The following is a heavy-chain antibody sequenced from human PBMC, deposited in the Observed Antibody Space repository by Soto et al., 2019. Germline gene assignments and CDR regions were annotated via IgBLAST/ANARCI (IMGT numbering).Heavy chain of an antibody. D-gene: IGHD1-26*01. V-gene: IGHV4-38-2*01. J-gene: IGHJ4*02. CDR2: LYHSGST. CDR3: ARSGSYPIDY. Sequence: KSSETLSLTCAVSGYSISSGYYWGWIRQPPGKGLEWVVSLYHSGSTYYNPSLKSRVTISIDTSKNQSSLKLSSVTAADTAVYYCARSGSYPIDYWGQGTLVTVS. CDR1: GYSISSGYY.